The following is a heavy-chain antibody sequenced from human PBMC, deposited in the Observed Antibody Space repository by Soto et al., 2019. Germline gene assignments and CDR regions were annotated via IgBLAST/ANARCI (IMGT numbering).Heavy chain of an antibody. CDR3: ARHRGGYSY. CDR2: IYYRGFT. J-gene: IGHJ4*02. CDR1: GGSITSSSYY. V-gene: IGHV4-39*01. D-gene: IGHD3-22*01. Sequence: QLQLQESGPGLVKPSETLSLTCTVSGGSITSSSYYWGWIRQPPGEGLEWIGTIYYRGFTYYNPSLTRRVTISLDTSKNQFSLKLSFVTAAATAVYYCARHRGGYSYWGQGTLVTVSS.